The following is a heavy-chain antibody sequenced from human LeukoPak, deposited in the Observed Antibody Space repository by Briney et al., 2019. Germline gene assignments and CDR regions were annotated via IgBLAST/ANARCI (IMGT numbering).Heavy chain of an antibody. Sequence: GGSLRLSCAASGFTFSSFGMHWVRQAPGKGLEWVAGISYDGSSKYYADSVKGRFTISRDNSRNTLYLQMNSLRAEDTAVYYCAKVGAYYYDSSGYYRVYWGQGTLVTVSS. CDR2: ISYDGSSK. CDR3: AKVGAYYYDSSGYYRVY. D-gene: IGHD3-22*01. V-gene: IGHV3-30*18. J-gene: IGHJ4*02. CDR1: GFTFSSFG.